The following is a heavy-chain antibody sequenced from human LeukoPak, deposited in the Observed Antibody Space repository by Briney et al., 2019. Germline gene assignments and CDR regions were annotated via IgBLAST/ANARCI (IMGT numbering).Heavy chain of an antibody. J-gene: IGHJ6*01. D-gene: IGHD3-10*01. CDR1: GFTFSSYA. CDR3: ARRHYYGSGSYQDYYYYYGMDV. Sequence: GRSLRLSCAASGFTFSSYAMHWVRQAPGKGLEWVAVISYDGSNKYYADSVKGRFTISRDNSKNTLYLQMNSLRAEDTAVYYCARRHYYGSGSYQDYYYYYGMDVWGKGPRSPSPQ. CDR2: ISYDGSNK. V-gene: IGHV3-30*04.